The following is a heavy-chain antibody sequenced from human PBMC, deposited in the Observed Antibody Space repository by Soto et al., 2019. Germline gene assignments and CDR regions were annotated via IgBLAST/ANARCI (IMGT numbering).Heavy chain of an antibody. D-gene: IGHD2-2*01. V-gene: IGHV4-39*01. CDR1: GGSISSSSYS. CDR3: GRQPGHCSSTTCFGYYSVDV. J-gene: IGHJ6*02. Sequence: QLQLQESGPRLVKPSETLSLTCSVSGGSISSSSYSWGWIRQPPGKGLEWIGTIYYSGSTHYNPSLEGRVAISADTPNNQLSLRLSSVTAADTAVYYGGRQPGHCSSTTCFGYYSVDVWGQGTTVTVS. CDR2: IYYSGST.